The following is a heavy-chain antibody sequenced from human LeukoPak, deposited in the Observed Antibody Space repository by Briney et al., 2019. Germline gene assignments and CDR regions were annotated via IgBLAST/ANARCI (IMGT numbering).Heavy chain of an antibody. Sequence: GESLKISCKGSVYRFTNYWIGWVRQMPGKGLAWMGIIYPGDSETRYSPSFQGQVTISADKSISTAYLQWSSLKASDTAMYYCARRRDLYSGSYYPFDYWGQGTLVTVSS. V-gene: IGHV5-51*01. J-gene: IGHJ4*02. CDR3: ARRRDLYSGSYYPFDY. D-gene: IGHD1-26*01. CDR2: IYPGDSET. CDR1: VYRFTNYW.